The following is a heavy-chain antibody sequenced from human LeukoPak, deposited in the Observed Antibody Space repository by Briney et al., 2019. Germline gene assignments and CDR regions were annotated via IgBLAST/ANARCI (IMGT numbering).Heavy chain of an antibody. J-gene: IGHJ6*02. CDR2: INPSGGST. V-gene: IGHV1-46*01. Sequence: ASVKVSCKASGYTFTSYYMHWVRQSPGQGLEWMGIINPSGGSTSYAQKFQGRVTMTRDTSTSTVYMELSSQRSEDTAVYYCARAQYYYYGMDVWGQGTTVTVSS. CDR3: ARAQYYYYGMDV. CDR1: GYTFTSYY.